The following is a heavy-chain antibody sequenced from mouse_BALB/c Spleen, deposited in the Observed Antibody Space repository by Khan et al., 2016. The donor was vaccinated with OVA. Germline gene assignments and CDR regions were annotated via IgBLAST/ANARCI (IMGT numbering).Heavy chain of an antibody. V-gene: IGHV2-6-7*01. CDR3: ARELRRGGFAY. CDR1: GFSLTDYG. CDR2: IWGDGST. Sequence: VELVESGPGLVAPSQSLSITCTVSGFSLTDYGVNWVRQPPGKSLEWLGMIWGDGSTDYNSALKSRLHINKDNSKSQVFLKMNSLQTDDTARYYCARELRRGGFAYWGQGTLVTVSA. D-gene: IGHD1-2*01. J-gene: IGHJ3*01.